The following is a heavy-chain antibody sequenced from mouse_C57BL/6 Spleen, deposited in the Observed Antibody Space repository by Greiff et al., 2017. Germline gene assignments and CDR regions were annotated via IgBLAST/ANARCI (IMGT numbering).Heavy chain of an antibody. CDR2: INPGSGGT. D-gene: IGHD3-2*02. J-gene: IGHJ4*01. V-gene: IGHV1-54*01. CDR1: GYAFTNYL. CDR3: ARSGSGYDYYAMDY. Sequence: QVQLQQSGAELVRPGTSVKVSCKASGYAFTNYLIEWVKQRPGQGLEWIGVINPGSGGTNYNEKFKGKATLTADKSSSTAYMQLSSLTSEDSAVYFCARSGSGYDYYAMDYWGQGTSVTISS.